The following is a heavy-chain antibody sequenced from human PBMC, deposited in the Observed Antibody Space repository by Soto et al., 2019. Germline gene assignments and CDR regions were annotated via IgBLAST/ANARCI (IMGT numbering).Heavy chain of an antibody. J-gene: IGHJ4*02. D-gene: IGHD6-19*01. CDR1: GFTFSDSF. V-gene: IGHV3-11*05. CDR3: ARDMTVTGTSSYFDY. Sequence: PGGSLRLSCAASGFTFSDSFMSWSRQTPGKGLEWLSYYVDSVTGRFTISRDSAKNSLYLQMNSLRVEDTAVYYCARDMTVTGTSSYFDYWGQGALVTVSS.